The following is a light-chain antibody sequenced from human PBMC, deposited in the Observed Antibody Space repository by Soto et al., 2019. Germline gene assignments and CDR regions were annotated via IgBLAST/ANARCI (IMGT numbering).Light chain of an antibody. Sequence: QSVLTQPPSVSEAPGQRVTISCTGSASNLGAKYAVHWYQHLPGTAPKLLIYDNIHRPSGVPDRFSGSKSDTSASLAITGLQAEDEADYYCQSYDTPLSGLVFGGGTKVTVL. J-gene: IGLJ3*02. CDR1: ASNLGAKYA. V-gene: IGLV1-40*01. CDR3: QSYDTPLSGLV. CDR2: DNI.